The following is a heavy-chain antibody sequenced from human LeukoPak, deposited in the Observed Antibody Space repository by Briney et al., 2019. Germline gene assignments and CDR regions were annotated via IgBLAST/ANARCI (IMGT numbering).Heavy chain of an antibody. CDR2: INHSGST. J-gene: IGHJ4*02. CDR3: ARGIAAYTFDY. Sequence: SETLSLTCAVYGGSFSGYYWSWIRQPPGKGLEWIGEINHSGSTNYNPSLKSRVTISVDTSKNQFSLKLSSVTAADTAVYYCARGIAAYTFDYWGQGTLVTVSS. CDR1: GGSFSGYY. D-gene: IGHD6-6*01. V-gene: IGHV4-34*01.